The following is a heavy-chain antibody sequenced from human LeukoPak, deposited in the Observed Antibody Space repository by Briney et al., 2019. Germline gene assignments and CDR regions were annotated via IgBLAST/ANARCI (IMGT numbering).Heavy chain of an antibody. Sequence: SVKVSCKASGGTFSSYAISWVRQAPGQGLEWMGGIIPIFGTANYAQKFQGRVTITADKSTSTAYMELSSLRSEGTAVYYCASGPVRGVIMHDLYGYWGQGTLVTVSS. D-gene: IGHD3-10*01. CDR2: IIPIFGTA. J-gene: IGHJ4*02. V-gene: IGHV1-69*06. CDR1: GGTFSSYA. CDR3: ASGPVRGVIMHDLYGY.